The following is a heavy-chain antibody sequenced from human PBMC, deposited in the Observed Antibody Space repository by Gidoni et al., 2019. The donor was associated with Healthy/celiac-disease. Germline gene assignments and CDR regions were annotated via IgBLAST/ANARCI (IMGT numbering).Heavy chain of an antibody. J-gene: IGHJ6*02. Sequence: QVQLVQSGAEVKKTGSSVKVPCTASGGTFSSYAISWVRQAPGQGLGWMGGIIPIFGTANYAQKFQGRVTITADESTSTAYMELSSLRSEDTAVYYCARDKYIQGNYYGMDVWGQGTTVTVSS. CDR3: ARDKYIQGNYYGMDV. V-gene: IGHV1-69*01. CDR1: GGTFSSYA. CDR2: IIPIFGTA. D-gene: IGHD6-6*01.